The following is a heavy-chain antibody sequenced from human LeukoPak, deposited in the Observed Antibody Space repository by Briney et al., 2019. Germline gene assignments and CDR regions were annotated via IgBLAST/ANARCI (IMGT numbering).Heavy chain of an antibody. D-gene: IGHD3-10*01. V-gene: IGHV3-23*01. CDR3: AIRGGSGSYHRGFDP. J-gene: IGHJ5*02. CDR1: GFTFSSCS. CDR2: PSGSGSST. Sequence: PGGSLGLSCAGSGFTFSSCSMSWVRQAPGKGLEWVSVPSGSGSSTYYADSVKGRFTISRDNSKNTLYLQMNSLRAEDTAAYYCAIRGGSGSYHRGFDPWGQGTRVTVSS.